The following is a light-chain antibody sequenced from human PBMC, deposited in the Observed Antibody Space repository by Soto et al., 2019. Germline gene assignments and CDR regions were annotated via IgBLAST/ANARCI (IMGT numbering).Light chain of an antibody. CDR1: SSDVGSYNL. V-gene: IGLV2-23*01. CDR2: EGS. Sequence: QSVLTQPASVSGSPGQSITISCTGTSSDVGSYNLVSWYQQHPGKAPKLMIYEGSKRPPGVSNRFSGSKSGNTASLTISGLQAEDEADYYCCSYAGSRTFYVFGTGTKVTVL. J-gene: IGLJ1*01. CDR3: CSYAGSRTFYV.